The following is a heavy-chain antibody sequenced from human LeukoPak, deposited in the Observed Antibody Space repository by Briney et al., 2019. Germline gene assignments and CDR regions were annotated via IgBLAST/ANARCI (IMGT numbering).Heavy chain of an antibody. CDR1: GGSISSYY. D-gene: IGHD2-21*01. V-gene: IGHV4-59*01. J-gene: IGHJ3*02. Sequence: SETLSLTCTVSGGSISSYYWSWIQQPPGKGLEWIGDIYYSGSTNYNHSLKSRVTISVDTSKNQFSLKLSSVTAADTAVYYCARGGRDLYCGGGASVIRGQGTMVAVSS. CDR3: ARGGRDLYCGGGASVI. CDR2: IYYSGST.